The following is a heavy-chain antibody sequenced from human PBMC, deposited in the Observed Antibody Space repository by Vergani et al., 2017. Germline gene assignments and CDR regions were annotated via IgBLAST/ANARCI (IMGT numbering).Heavy chain of an antibody. CDR2: IYSGGST. J-gene: IGHJ6*02. CDR1: GFTVSSNY. Sequence: EVQLVESGGGLVQPGGSLRLSCAASGFTVSSNYMSWVRQAPGKGLEWVSVIYSGGSTYYADSVKGRFTISRDNSKNTLYLQMNSLRAEDTAVYYCARDRAVTQILYYYYYGMDVWGQXP. D-gene: IGHD4-17*01. V-gene: IGHV3-66*02. CDR3: ARDRAVTQILYYYYYGMDV.